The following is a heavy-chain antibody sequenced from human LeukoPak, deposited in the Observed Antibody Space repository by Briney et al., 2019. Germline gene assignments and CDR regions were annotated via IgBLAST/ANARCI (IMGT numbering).Heavy chain of an antibody. D-gene: IGHD2-2*01. V-gene: IGHV1-8*01. Sequence: ASVKVSCKASGYTFTSYDINWVRQATGQGLEWMGWMNPNSGNTGYAQKFQGGVTMTRNTSISTAYMELSSLRSEDTAVYYCAIILVPAAMPFDYWGQGTLVTVSS. J-gene: IGHJ4*02. CDR2: MNPNSGNT. CDR1: GYTFTSYD. CDR3: AIILVPAAMPFDY.